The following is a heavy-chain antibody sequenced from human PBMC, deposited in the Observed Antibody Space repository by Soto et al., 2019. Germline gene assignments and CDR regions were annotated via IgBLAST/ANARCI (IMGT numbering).Heavy chain of an antibody. CDR1: GFSLSTSGVG. D-gene: IGHD3-10*01. V-gene: IGHV2-5*02. CDR3: AHMDYGFYGMDV. Sequence: QITLKESGPTLVKPTQTLTLTCTFSGFSLSTSGVGVGWIRQPPGKALEWLAVICWDDDKRYSPSLKSRLTTTRDTYKNPVVLTMTDLDPVYTPTCYCAHMDYGFYGMDVWGQGTTVTGSS. CDR2: ICWDDDK. J-gene: IGHJ6*02.